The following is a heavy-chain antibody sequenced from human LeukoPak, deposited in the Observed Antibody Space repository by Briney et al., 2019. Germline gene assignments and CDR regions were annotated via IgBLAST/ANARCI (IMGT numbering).Heavy chain of an antibody. Sequence: SETLSLTCTVSGASISSSTYYWGWIRQPPGKGLEWIGSIYYSGSTNYNPSLKSRVTISVDTSKNQFSLKLSSVTAADTAVYYCASGLPGLGYSYGPSYYYYYMDVWGKGTTVTVSS. J-gene: IGHJ6*03. V-gene: IGHV4-39*07. D-gene: IGHD5-18*01. CDR2: IYYSGST. CDR3: ASGLPGLGYSYGPSYYYYYMDV. CDR1: GASISSSTYY.